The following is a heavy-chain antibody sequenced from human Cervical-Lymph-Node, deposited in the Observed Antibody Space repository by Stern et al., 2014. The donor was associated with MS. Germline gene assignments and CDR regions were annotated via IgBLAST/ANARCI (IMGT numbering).Heavy chain of an antibody. V-gene: IGHV3-72*01. D-gene: IGHD3-16*01. CDR1: GFAFSDPD. CDR2: TSAKVNIYIT. J-gene: IGHJ6*02. CDR3: AIVLRGWITFSYGIDV. Sequence: EVQLVESGGGLVQPGGSLRLSCEASGFAFSDPDMDWVRQAPGKGLEWVGRTSAKVNIYITEYAASVKGRFTNSRDDSKNALHLQMNSLSTNDTAVYYCAIVLRGWITFSYGIDVWGQGTPVPVSS.